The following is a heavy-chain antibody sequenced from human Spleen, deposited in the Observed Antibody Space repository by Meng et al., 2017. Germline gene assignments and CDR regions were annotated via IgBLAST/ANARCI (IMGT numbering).Heavy chain of an antibody. Sequence: SGPTLVKPTQTLTLTCTFSGFSLSTRGVGVGWIRQPPGKALEWLALIYWSDERRYSPSLKTRLTITKDTSKDQVVLIMTNMDPVDTATYYCAHWYYYGSGSYWYYYGMDVWGQGTTVTVSS. D-gene: IGHD3-10*01. CDR3: AHWYYYGSGSYWYYYGMDV. J-gene: IGHJ6*02. V-gene: IGHV2-5*01. CDR2: IYWSDER. CDR1: GFSLSTRGVG.